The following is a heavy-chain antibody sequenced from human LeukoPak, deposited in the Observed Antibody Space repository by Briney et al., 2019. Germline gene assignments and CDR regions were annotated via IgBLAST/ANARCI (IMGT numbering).Heavy chain of an antibody. J-gene: IGHJ5*02. D-gene: IGHD2-2*01. CDR2: INPNSGGT. Sequence: ASVKVSCKASGYTFTDYYMHWVRQAPGQGLEWMGRINPNSGGTNYAQKFQGRVTMTRDTSISTAYMELSRLRSDDTAVYYCARGVRCSSTSCYDNWFDPWGQGTLVTVSS. V-gene: IGHV1-2*06. CDR1: GYTFTDYY. CDR3: ARGVRCSSTSCYDNWFDP.